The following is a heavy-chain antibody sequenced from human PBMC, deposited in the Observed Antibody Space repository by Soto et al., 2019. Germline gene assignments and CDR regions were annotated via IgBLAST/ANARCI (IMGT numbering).Heavy chain of an antibody. J-gene: IGHJ3*02. CDR1: GYTFTSYG. CDR3: ASDIVVVPAASFDI. CDR2: ISAYNSNT. Sequence: ASVKVSCKASGYTFTSYGISWVRQAPGQGLEWMGWISAYNSNTNYAQKLQGRVTMTTDTSTSTAYMELRSLRSDDTAVYYCASDIVVVPAASFDIWGQGTMVTVSS. V-gene: IGHV1-18*01. D-gene: IGHD2-2*01.